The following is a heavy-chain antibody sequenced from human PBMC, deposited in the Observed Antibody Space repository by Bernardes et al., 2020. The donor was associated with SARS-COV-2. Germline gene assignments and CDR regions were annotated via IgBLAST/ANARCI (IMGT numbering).Heavy chain of an antibody. CDR1: GGSVSGYF. CDR3: ARHVGHDYLDS. J-gene: IGHJ4*02. CDR2: IYYSGST. V-gene: IGHV4-59*08. Sequence: ETLSLTCTVSGGSVSGYFWSWIRQPPGKGLEWIGNIYYSGSTNYNPSLKSRVTISVDTSKNQFSLKLSSMTAADTAVYYCARHVGHDYLDSWGQGSLVTVSS. D-gene: IGHD1-26*01.